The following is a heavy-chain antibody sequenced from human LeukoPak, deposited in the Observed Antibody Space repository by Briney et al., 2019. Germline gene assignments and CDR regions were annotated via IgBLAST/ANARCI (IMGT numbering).Heavy chain of an antibody. D-gene: IGHD3-22*01. CDR3: ARGSAIALITMIVVDFDY. CDR2: INPNSGGT. CDR1: GYTFTSYG. Sequence: ASVKVSCKASGYTFTSYGISWVQQAPGQGLEWMGRINPNSGGTNYAQKFQGRVTMTRDTSISTAYMELSRLRSDDTAVYYCARGSAIALITMIVVDFDYWGQGTLVTVSS. V-gene: IGHV1-2*06. J-gene: IGHJ4*02.